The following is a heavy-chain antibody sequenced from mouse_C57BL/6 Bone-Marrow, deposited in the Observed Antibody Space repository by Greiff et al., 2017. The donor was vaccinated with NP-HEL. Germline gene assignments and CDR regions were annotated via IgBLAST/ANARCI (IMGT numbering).Heavy chain of an antibody. CDR1: GYTFTTYP. Sequence: VQLQQSGAELVKPGASVKMSCKASGYTFTTYPIEWMKQNHGKSLEWIGNFHPYNDDTKYNEKFKGKATLTVEKSSSTVYLELSRLTSDDSAVYYCARGFYYDYDDWYFDVWGTGTTVTVSS. V-gene: IGHV1-47*01. D-gene: IGHD2-4*01. J-gene: IGHJ1*03. CDR3: ARGFYYDYDDWYFDV. CDR2: FHPYNDDT.